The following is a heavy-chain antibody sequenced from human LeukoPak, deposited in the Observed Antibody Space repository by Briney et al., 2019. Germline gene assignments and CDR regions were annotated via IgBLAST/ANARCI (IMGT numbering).Heavy chain of an antibody. J-gene: IGHJ4*02. D-gene: IGHD6-13*01. Sequence: PGGSLRLSCAASGFTFSNFGMHWVRQAPGKGLEWVAIIWYDGSNKYYADSVKGRFTISRDNSKNTLYLQMNSLRAEDTAVYYCAEDRGSWSLDYWGQGTLVTVSS. CDR3: AEDRGSWSLDY. CDR2: IWYDGSNK. V-gene: IGHV3-33*06. CDR1: GFTFSNFG.